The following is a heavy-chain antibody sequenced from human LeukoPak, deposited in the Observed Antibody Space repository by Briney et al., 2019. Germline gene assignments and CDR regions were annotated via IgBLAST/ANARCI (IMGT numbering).Heavy chain of an antibody. CDR1: GFTFSSYE. CDR3: ARAHDYVWGSYFY. J-gene: IGHJ4*02. V-gene: IGHV3-48*01. D-gene: IGHD3-16*01. CDR2: ISSSSSTI. Sequence: GGSLRLSCAASGFTFSSYEMNWVRQAPGKGLEWVSYISSSSSTIYYADSVKGRFTISRDNAKNSLYLQMNSLRAEDTAVYYCARAHDYVWGSYFYWGQGTLVTVSS.